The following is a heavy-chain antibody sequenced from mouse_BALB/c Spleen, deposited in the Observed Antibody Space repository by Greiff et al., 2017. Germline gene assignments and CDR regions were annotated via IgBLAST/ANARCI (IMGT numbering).Heavy chain of an antibody. J-gene: IGHJ4*01. CDR1: GYAFSSSW. CDR3: ARSGGYEGSMDY. Sequence: QVQLQQSGPELVKPGASVKISCKASGYAFSSSWMNWVKQRPGQGLEWIGRIYPGDGDTNYNGKFKGKATLTADKSSSTAYMQLSSLTSVDSAVYFCARSGGYEGSMDYWGQGTSVTVSS. D-gene: IGHD2-2*01. CDR2: IYPGDGDT. V-gene: IGHV1-82*01.